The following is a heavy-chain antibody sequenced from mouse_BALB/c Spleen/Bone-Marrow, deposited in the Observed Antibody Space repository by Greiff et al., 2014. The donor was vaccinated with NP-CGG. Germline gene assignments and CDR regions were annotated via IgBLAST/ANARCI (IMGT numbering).Heavy chain of an antibody. CDR3: ARDYGSRHFDH. V-gene: IGHV1-67*01. J-gene: IGHJ2*01. D-gene: IGHD1-1*01. CDR1: GYTFTDYA. CDR2: INTYSGDT. Sequence: HVHLVESGPELVRPGVSVKISCKGSGYTFTDYAMHWVKQSHAKSLEWIGIINTYSGDTNYNQKFKGKATMTVEKSSSTTYMELDRLTTKDSAIYYWARDYGSRHFDHRGQGSTLTVSS.